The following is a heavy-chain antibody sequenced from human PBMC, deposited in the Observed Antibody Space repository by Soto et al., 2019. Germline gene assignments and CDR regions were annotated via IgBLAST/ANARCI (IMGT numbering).Heavy chain of an antibody. J-gene: IGHJ4*02. CDR1: GFTFSSYA. V-gene: IGHV3-23*01. D-gene: IGHD3-22*01. Sequence: GESLKISCAASGFTFSSYAMSWVRQAPGKGLEWVSAISGSGGSTYYADSVKGRFTISRDNSKNTLYLQMNSLRAEDTAVYYCAKPTVGDYYDSSGYYPPFDYWGQGTLVTVSS. CDR2: ISGSGGST. CDR3: AKPTVGDYYDSSGYYPPFDY.